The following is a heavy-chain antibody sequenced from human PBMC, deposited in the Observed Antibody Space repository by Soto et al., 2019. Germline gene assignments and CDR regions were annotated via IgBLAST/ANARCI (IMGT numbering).Heavy chain of an antibody. V-gene: IGHV3-21*03. J-gene: IGHJ4*02. CDR3: ARLRGDYESIVPYSFDH. Sequence: EVQLVESGGGLVKPGGSLRLSCAASGFTFSSYSMHWVRQSPGQGLEWVSSISSRSRSIYYADSQKGRITISRDTTKTSVYLQMNTLRAEDTAVYYCARLRGDYESIVPYSFDHWREGALGTVSS. D-gene: IGHD4-17*01. CDR2: ISSRSRSI. CDR1: GFTFSSYS.